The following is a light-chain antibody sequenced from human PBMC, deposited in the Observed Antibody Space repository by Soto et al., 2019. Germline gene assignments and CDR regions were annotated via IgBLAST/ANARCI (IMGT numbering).Light chain of an antibody. CDR2: EDS. V-gene: IGLV6-57*04. CDR1: GGSIASNY. J-gene: IGLJ2*01. Sequence: NFMLTQPHSVSESPGKTVTISCTRSGGSIASNYVQWYQQRPGSAPTTVIYEDSQRPSGVPDRFSGSIESSSNSASLTISGVKTEDEADYYCQSYDSSNQVFGGGTKVTVL. CDR3: QSYDSSNQV.